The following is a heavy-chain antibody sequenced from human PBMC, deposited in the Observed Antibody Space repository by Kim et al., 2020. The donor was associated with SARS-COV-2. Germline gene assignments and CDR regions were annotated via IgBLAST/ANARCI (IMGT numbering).Heavy chain of an antibody. V-gene: IGHV4-30-2*01. CDR2: IYYSGST. D-gene: IGHD3-10*01. CDR3: ARFVGTMVRGVINNWFNP. J-gene: IGHJ5*02. Sequence: SETLSLTCAVSGGSISSGGYSWSWIRQPPGKGLEWIGYIYYSGSTYYNPSLKSRVTISVDRSKNQFSLKLSSVTAADTAVYYCARFVGTMVRGVINNWFNPWGQGTLVTVSS. CDR1: GGSISSGGYS.